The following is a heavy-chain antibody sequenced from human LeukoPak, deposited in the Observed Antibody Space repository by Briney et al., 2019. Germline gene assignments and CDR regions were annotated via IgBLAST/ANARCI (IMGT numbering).Heavy chain of an antibody. CDR3: TRREVGATSMDY. CDR1: GFTFSGSA. J-gene: IGHJ4*02. Sequence: PGGSLRLSCAASGFTFSGSAMHWVRQASGKGLEWVGRIRSKANSYAIAYAASVKGRFTISRDDSKNTAYLQMNSLKTEDTAVYYCTRREVGATSMDYWGQGTLVTVS. V-gene: IGHV3-73*01. CDR2: IRSKANSYAI. D-gene: IGHD1-26*01.